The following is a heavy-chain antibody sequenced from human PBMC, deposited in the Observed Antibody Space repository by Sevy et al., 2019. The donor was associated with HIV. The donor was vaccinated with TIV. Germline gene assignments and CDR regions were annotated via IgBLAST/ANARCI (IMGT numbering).Heavy chain of an antibody. J-gene: IGHJ4*02. CDR1: GRSMTGYC. Sequence: SETLSLTCTVSGRSMTGYCWTWIRQPPGKGLEWIGCIYYSGSTNYNPSLKSRVTISVDTSKNQFSLELSSVTAADTAVYYCARAPPYYDILTGRGYCDYWGQGTLVTVSS. CDR3: ARAPPYYDILTGRGYCDY. D-gene: IGHD3-9*01. CDR2: IYYSGST. V-gene: IGHV4-59*01.